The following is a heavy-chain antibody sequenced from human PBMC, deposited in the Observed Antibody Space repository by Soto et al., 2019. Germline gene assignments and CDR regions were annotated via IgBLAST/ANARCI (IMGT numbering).Heavy chain of an antibody. J-gene: IGHJ4*02. Sequence: WGSLRLSCVASGFTLITYWVHFFRQSAGKGLVWVSRINRDGSTTTYADSVKGRFTISRDNAKNTLYLQMNSLRAEDTAVYYCARDLTGPFDDWGQGTLVTVSS. CDR1: GFTLITYW. D-gene: IGHD1-20*01. CDR3: ARDLTGPFDD. V-gene: IGHV3-74*01. CDR2: INRDGSTT.